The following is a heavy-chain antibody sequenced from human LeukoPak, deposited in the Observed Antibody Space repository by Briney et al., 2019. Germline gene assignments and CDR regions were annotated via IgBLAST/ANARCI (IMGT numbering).Heavy chain of an antibody. Sequence: SETLSLTCTVSGGSISSSSYYWGWIRQPPGKGLEWIGSIYYSGSTYYNPSLKSRVTISVDTSKNQFSLKLSSVTAADTAVYYCASSIGDFWSGYPTGFDPWGQGTLVTVSS. CDR2: IYYSGST. CDR1: GGSISSSSYY. J-gene: IGHJ5*02. V-gene: IGHV4-39*01. D-gene: IGHD3-3*01. CDR3: ASSIGDFWSGYPTGFDP.